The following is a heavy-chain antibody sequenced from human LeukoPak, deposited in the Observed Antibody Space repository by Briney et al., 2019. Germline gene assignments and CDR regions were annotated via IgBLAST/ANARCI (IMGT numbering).Heavy chain of an antibody. CDR3: ARGYSSGWYVSYYFDY. CDR2: ISSSSSYI. CDR1: GFTFSSYS. D-gene: IGHD6-19*01. J-gene: IGHJ4*02. Sequence: GGSLRLSCAASGFTFSSYSMNWVRQAPGKGLEWVSSISSSSSYIYYADSVKGRFTISRDNAKNSLYLQMNSLRAEDTAVYYCARGYSSGWYVSYYFDYWGQGTLVTVSS. V-gene: IGHV3-21*01.